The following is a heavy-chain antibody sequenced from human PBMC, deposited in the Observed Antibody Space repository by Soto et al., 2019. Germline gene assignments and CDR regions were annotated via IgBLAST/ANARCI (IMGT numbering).Heavy chain of an antibody. V-gene: IGHV3-66*01. CDR2: IYSGGST. CDR3: ARYCSGGSCYLILGAFDI. D-gene: IGHD2-15*01. J-gene: IGHJ3*02. Sequence: GGSLRLSCAASGFTVSSNYMSWVRQAPGKGLEWVSVIYSGGSTYYADSVKGRFTISRDNSKNTLYLQMNSLRAEDTAVYYFARYCSGGSCYLILGAFDIWGQGTMVTVSS. CDR1: GFTVSSNY.